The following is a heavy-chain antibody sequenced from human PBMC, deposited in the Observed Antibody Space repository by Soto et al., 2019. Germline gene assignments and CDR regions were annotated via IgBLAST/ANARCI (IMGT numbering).Heavy chain of an antibody. D-gene: IGHD6-13*01. J-gene: IGHJ6*02. CDR3: AREVTAAAGFERDYGMDV. CDR2: INPSGGST. V-gene: IGHV1-46*01. CDR1: GYTFTSYY. Sequence: QVQLVQSGAEVKKPGASVKVSCKASGYTFTSYYMHWVRQAPGQGLEWMGIINPSGGSTSYAQKFQGRVTMTRDTSTSTVYMELSSLRSEDTAVYYCAREVTAAAGFERDYGMDVWGQGTTVTVSS.